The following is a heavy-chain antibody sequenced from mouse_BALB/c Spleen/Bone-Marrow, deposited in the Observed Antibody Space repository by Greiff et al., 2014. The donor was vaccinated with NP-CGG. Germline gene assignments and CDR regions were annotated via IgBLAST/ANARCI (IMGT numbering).Heavy chain of an antibody. CDR1: GFNIKDTY. Sequence: VQLQQSGAELVKPGASVKLSCTASGFNIKDTYMHWVKQRPEQGLEWIGRIDPANGNTKYDTKFQGKATITADTSSNTAYLQLSSLTSEDTAVYYCARNGNYGAWFAYWGQGTLVTVSA. D-gene: IGHD2-1*01. CDR2: IDPANGNT. J-gene: IGHJ3*01. V-gene: IGHV14-3*02. CDR3: ARNGNYGAWFAY.